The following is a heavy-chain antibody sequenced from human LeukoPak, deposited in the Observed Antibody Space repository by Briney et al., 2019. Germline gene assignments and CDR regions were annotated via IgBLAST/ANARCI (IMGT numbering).Heavy chain of an antibody. D-gene: IGHD3-22*01. V-gene: IGHV1-2*02. J-gene: IGHJ5*02. CDR2: INPNSGGT. CDR1: GYTSTGYY. Sequence: GASVKVSCKASGYTSTGYYMHWVRQAPGQGLEWMGRINPNSGGTNYAQKFQGRVTMTRDTSISTAYMELSSLRSDDTAVYYCARSYYDSSAQWDNWFDPWGQGTLVTVSS. CDR3: ARSYYDSSAQWDNWFDP.